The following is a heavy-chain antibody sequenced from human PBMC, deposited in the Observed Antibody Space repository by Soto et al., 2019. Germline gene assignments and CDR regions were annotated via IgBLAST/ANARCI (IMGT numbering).Heavy chain of an antibody. CDR2: ISAYNGNT. CDR1: GYTFTSYG. Sequence: QVQLVQSGAEVKKPGASVKVSCKASGYTFTSYGISWVRQAPGQGLEWMGWISAYNGNTNYAQKLXGXAXMXSATATSPAYMELRSLRSDDTAVYYCARDRGTGSDYWGQGTLVTVSS. V-gene: IGHV1-18*01. CDR3: ARDRGTGSDY. J-gene: IGHJ4*02. D-gene: IGHD3-9*01.